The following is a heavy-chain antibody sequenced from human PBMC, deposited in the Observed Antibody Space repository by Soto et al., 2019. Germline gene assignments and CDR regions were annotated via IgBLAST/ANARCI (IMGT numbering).Heavy chain of an antibody. CDR3: AKANTAMVTDYYYAMDV. V-gene: IGHV3-9*01. Sequence: EVQLVESGGGLVQPGRSLRLSCAASGFTFDDFAMRWVRQAPGKGLEWVSGISWNSGSIGYAESVKGRFTISRDNAKNSLYLQLNSLRAEDTALYYCAKANTAMVTDYYYAMDVWGQGTTVTVSS. CDR1: GFTFDDFA. J-gene: IGHJ6*02. D-gene: IGHD5-18*01. CDR2: ISWNSGSI.